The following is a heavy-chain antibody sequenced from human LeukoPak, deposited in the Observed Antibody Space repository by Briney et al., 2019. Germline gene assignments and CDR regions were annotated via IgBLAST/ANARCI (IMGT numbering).Heavy chain of an antibody. D-gene: IGHD2-15*01. J-gene: IGHJ6*03. CDR1: GGTFSSYA. V-gene: IGHV1-2*02. Sequence: ASVKVSCKASGGTFSSYAISWVRQAPGQGREWMGWINPNSGGTNYAQQFQGRVTMTRDTSISTAYMELSRLRSDDTAVYYCARDPRYCSGGSCYSRYYYYYYMDVWGKGTTVTVSS. CDR3: ARDPRYCSGGSCYSRYYYYYYMDV. CDR2: INPNSGGT.